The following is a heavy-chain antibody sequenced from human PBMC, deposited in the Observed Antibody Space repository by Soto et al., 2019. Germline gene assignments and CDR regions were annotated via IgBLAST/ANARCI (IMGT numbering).Heavy chain of an antibody. J-gene: IGHJ4*02. V-gene: IGHV3-11*05. CDR2: ISSSGSYT. CDR1: GVTFSDNY. Sequence: QVQLVESGGGLVKPGGSLRLSCAASGVTFSDNYMSWIRQAPGKGLEWVAHISSSGSYTNYADSVRGRFTISRDNAKNSLYLQMNSLRVEDTAVYYCARDVSCFAYWGQGTLVTVSS. CDR3: ARDVSCFAY.